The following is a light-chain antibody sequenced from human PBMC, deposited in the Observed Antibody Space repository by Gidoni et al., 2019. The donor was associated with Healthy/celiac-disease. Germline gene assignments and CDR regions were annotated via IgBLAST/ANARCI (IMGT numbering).Light chain of an antibody. CDR2: EVS. Sequence: QSALTQTASVSGSPGQSITISCTGTSSDVGGYNYFSWYQQHPGKAPKLMIYEVSNRPSGVSNRFSGSKSGHTASLTISVLQAEDEADYYCISYTSSSTLEIGGGTKLTVL. CDR1: SSDVGGYNY. V-gene: IGLV2-14*01. J-gene: IGLJ2*01. CDR3: ISYTSSSTLE.